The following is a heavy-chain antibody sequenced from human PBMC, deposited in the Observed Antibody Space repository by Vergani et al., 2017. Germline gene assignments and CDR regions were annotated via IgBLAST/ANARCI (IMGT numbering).Heavy chain of an antibody. Sequence: QVQLRESGPGLVKPSDTLSLNCSVSDYSMMTDTYWGWIRQSPGKSLEWHGSVYHSGRTYYSLSLKTRLTVSVDTSKSQFSLNLTSLTAADTAVYYCVKHGPWPYNFDSWGQGTRVTVSS. V-gene: IGHV4-38-2*01. D-gene: IGHD4-11*01. CDR1: DYSMMTDTY. CDR2: VYHSGRT. CDR3: VKHGPWPYNFDS. J-gene: IGHJ4*02.